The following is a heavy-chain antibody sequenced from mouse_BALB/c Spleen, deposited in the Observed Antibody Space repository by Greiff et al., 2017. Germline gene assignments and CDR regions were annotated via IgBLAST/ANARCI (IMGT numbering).Heavy chain of an antibody. J-gene: IGHJ3*01. D-gene: IGHD2-14*01. CDR3: SKRDRYGWFAY. CDR2: INSDGGST. CDR1: EYEFPSHD. Sequence: EVQLVESGGGLVQPGESLKLSCASTEYEFPSHDMSWVRQTPEKRLELVAAINSDGGSTYYPDTMERRFIISRDNTKKTLYLQMSSLRSEDTALVYSSKRDRYGWFAYWGQGTLVTVSA. V-gene: IGHV5-2*01.